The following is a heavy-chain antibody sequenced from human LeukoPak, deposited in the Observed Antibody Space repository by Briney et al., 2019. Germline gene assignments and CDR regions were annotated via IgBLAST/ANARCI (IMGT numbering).Heavy chain of an antibody. D-gene: IGHD1-20*01. CDR2: IYHSGST. V-gene: IGHV4-4*02. Sequence: SGTLSLTCAVSGGSISSSNWWSWVRQPPGKGLEWIGEIYHSGSTNYNPSLKSRVTISVDKSKNQFSLKLSSVTAADTAVYYCARVVTGTTRAYYYYYYYMDVWGKGTTVTVSS. CDR3: ARVVTGTTRAYYYYYYYMDV. J-gene: IGHJ6*03. CDR1: GGSISSSNW.